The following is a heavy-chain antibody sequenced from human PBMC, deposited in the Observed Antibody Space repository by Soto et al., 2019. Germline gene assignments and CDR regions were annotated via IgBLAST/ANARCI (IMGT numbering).Heavy chain of an antibody. Sequence: SETLSLTCSVSGYSISSGFYWDWIRQPPGKGLEWIGSIYHRGNTYYNPSHNCRIAISLDTTKNQFSLRLTSVTAADTAVYYCARGEVRGLIATGIDYWGQGALVTVSS. CDR3: ARGEVRGLIATGIDY. CDR1: GYSISSGFY. D-gene: IGHD3-10*01. J-gene: IGHJ4*02. CDR2: IYHRGNT. V-gene: IGHV4-38-2*02.